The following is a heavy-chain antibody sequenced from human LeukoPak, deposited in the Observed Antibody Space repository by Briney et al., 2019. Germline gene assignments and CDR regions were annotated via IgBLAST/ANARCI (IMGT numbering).Heavy chain of an antibody. CDR3: ATPRAYCGGDCYDAFDI. Sequence: GESLKISCKGSGYSFTSYWIGWVRRMPGKGLEWMGIIYPGDSDTRYSPSFQGQVTISADKSISTAYLQWSSLKASDTAMYYCATPRAYCGGDCYDAFDIWGQGTMVTVSS. V-gene: IGHV5-51*01. D-gene: IGHD2-21*02. CDR2: IYPGDSDT. CDR1: GYSFTSYW. J-gene: IGHJ3*02.